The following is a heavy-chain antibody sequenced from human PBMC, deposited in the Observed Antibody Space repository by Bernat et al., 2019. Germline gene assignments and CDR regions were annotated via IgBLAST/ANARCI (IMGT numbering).Heavy chain of an antibody. V-gene: IGHV3-21*01. D-gene: IGHD6-6*01. Sequence: EVQLVESGGGLVKPGGSLRLSCAASGFTFSSYNMNWVRQAPGKGLEWVSSISSSSSSYIYYADSVKGRFTISRDNAKNSLYLQMNSLRAEDTAVYYCAREGFIAALWYNWFDPWGQGTLVTVSS. CDR1: GFTFSSYN. J-gene: IGHJ5*02. CDR2: ISSSSSSYI. CDR3: AREGFIAALWYNWFDP.